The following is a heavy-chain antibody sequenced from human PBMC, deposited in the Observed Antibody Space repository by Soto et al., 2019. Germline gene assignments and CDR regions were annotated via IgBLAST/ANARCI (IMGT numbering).Heavy chain of an antibody. J-gene: IGHJ6*02. V-gene: IGHV2-5*02. CDR1: GLSLTTSGVG. D-gene: IGHD3-10*01. CDR2: IYWDNDK. CDR3: SQGGSGSYYGMDV. Sequence: QITLKESGPTLVKPTQTLTLTCTFSGLSLTTSGVGVSWIRQPPGKALEWLAVIYWDNDKRFSPSLKTRLTITRDTSKNPVILTMTNMDPVDTGTYYCSQGGSGSYYGMDVWGQGTTVTVSS.